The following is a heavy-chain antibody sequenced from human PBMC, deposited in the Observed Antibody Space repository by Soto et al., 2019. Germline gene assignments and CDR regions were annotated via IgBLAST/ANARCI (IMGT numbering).Heavy chain of an antibody. CDR2: IYYSGSA. V-gene: IGHV4-39*01. CDR1: GGSISDSNYD. D-gene: IGHD6-19*01. Sequence: QLQLQESGPGLVKPSETLSLTCTVSGGSISDSNYDWAWMRQPPGKGLEWIGKIYYSGSANYSPSLKSGATISVDTSKNKFPIKVSSVSAADTAVYYCARVSSGLYDVIDGWCQGTMVTGSS. J-gene: IGHJ3*01. CDR3: ARVSSGLYDVIDG.